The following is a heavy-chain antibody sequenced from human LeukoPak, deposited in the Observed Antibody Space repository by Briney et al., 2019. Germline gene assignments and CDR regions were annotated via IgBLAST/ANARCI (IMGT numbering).Heavy chain of an antibody. Sequence: PGRSLRLSCAASGFTFSSYGMHWVRQAPGKGLEWVAVIWYDGSNKYYADSVKGRFTISRDNPKNTLYLQMNSLRAEDTAVYYCAKALWVGATYFDYWGQGTLVTVSS. V-gene: IGHV3-33*06. J-gene: IGHJ4*02. D-gene: IGHD1-26*01. CDR3: AKALWVGATYFDY. CDR2: IWYDGSNK. CDR1: GFTFSSYG.